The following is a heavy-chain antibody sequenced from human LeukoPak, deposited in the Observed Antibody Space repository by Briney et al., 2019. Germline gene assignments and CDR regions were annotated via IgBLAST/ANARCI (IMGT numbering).Heavy chain of an antibody. CDR2: IDDDGINF. CDR3: VRGPARGYYDGSGYDFDY. D-gene: IGHD3-22*01. CDR1: GFTFTNFG. J-gene: IGHJ4*02. Sequence: TGGSTRLSCATSGFTFTNFGMHWVRQSPGEGLEWVTFIDDDGINFYYVNSVKGRFTISRDNSKNTLYLQMNSLESEDTAVYYCVRGPARGYYDGSGYDFDYWGQGTLVTVSS. V-gene: IGHV3-30*02.